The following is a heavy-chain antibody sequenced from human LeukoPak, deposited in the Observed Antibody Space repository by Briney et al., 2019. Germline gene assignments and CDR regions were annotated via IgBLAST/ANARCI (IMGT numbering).Heavy chain of an antibody. CDR2: INHSGST. CDR1: GFTFSSYA. D-gene: IGHD2-2*01. CDR3: ARHGGSGDIVVVPAAIEYNWFDP. J-gene: IGHJ5*02. V-gene: IGHV4-34*01. Sequence: GSLRLSCAASGFTFSSYAMSWIRQPPGKGLEWIGEINHSGSTNYNPSLKSRVTISVDTSKNQFSLKLSSVTAADTAVYYCARHGGSGDIVVVPAAIEYNWFDPWGQGTLVTVSS.